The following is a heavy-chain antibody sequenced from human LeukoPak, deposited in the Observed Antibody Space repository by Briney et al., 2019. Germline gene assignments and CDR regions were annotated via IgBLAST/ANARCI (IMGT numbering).Heavy chain of an antibody. D-gene: IGHD3-10*01. CDR1: GFTFSNYW. V-gene: IGHV3-7*01. CDR3: ARDSQTLLLWFGRYDY. Sequence: GGSLRLSCAASGFTFSNYWMSWVRQAPGKGLEWVANIKQDGSEKYYVDSVKGRFTISRDNAKNSLYLQVDSLRAEDRAVYYCARDSQTLLLWFGRYDYWGQGTLVTVSS. J-gene: IGHJ4*02. CDR2: IKQDGSEK.